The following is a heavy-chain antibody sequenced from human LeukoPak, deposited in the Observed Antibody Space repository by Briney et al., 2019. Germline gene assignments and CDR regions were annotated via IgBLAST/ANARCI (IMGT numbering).Heavy chain of an antibody. J-gene: IGHJ4*02. D-gene: IGHD3-22*01. CDR1: GGSISNYY. CDR3: AGPRSYYDNTGPWVY. V-gene: IGHV4-59*08. CDR2: IYSSGGT. Sequence: PSETLSLTCTVSGGSISNYYWSWIRQPPGKGLEWIGYIYSSGGTNYNPSLKSRLSISVDTSKNRFYLRLSSVTAADTAVYYCAGPRSYYDNTGPWVYWGQGTLVTVSS.